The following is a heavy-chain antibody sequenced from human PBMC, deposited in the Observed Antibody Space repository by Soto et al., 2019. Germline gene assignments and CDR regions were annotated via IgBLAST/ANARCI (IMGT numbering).Heavy chain of an antibody. D-gene: IGHD6-13*01. V-gene: IGHV5-51*01. Sequence: LGESLKISCKGSGYSFTSYWIGWVRQMPGKGLEWMGIIYPGDSDTRYSPSFQGHVTISADKSISTAYLQWSSLKASDTAMYYCARRGIAAAGTTSYYYYGMDVWGRGTTIIVCS. CDR1: GYSFTSYW. J-gene: IGHJ6*02. CDR2: IYPGDSDT. CDR3: ARRGIAAAGTTSYYYYGMDV.